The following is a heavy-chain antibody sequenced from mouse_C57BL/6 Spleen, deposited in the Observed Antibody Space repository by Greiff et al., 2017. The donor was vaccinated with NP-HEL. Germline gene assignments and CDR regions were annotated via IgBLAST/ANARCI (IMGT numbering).Heavy chain of an antibody. D-gene: IGHD3-2*02. CDR1: GYTFTSYG. Sequence: VQLVESGAELARPGASVKLSCKASGYTFTSYGISWVKQRTGQGLEWIGEIYPRSGNTYYNEKFKGKATLTADKSSSTAYMELRSLTSEDSAVYFCARSQLRPLYAMDYWGQGTSVTVSS. CDR2: IYPRSGNT. V-gene: IGHV1-81*01. CDR3: ARSQLRPLYAMDY. J-gene: IGHJ4*01.